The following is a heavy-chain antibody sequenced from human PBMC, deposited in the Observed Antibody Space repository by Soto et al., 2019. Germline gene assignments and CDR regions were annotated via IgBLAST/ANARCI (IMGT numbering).Heavy chain of an antibody. CDR3: ARDRVFWSGQGRNWFDP. CDR2: ISAYNGNT. V-gene: IGHV1-18*04. CDR1: GYTLTRYG. J-gene: IGHJ5*02. Sequence: ASVKVPRKASGYTLTRYGISRVRQAPGPRLEWLGWISAYNGNTNYAQKLQGRVTMSTDTSTRTGYMELRSLRSDDTAVYYWARDRVFWSGQGRNWFDPWGQGTLVTVSS. D-gene: IGHD3-3*01.